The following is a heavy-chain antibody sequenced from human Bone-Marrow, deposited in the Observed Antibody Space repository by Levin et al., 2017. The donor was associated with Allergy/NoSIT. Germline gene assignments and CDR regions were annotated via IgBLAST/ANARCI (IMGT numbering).Heavy chain of an antibody. CDR2: ISGSGTST. J-gene: IGHJ4*02. Sequence: GGSLRLSCAASGFTFSSYAMSWVRQAPGKWLDWVSAISGSGTSTYYADSVKGRFTISRDNSMTTLYLQMNSLRAEDTAVYYCAKGAGWVAGAVALIWGQGTLVTVSS. CDR1: GFTFSSYA. CDR3: AKGAGWVAGAVALI. V-gene: IGHV3-23*01. D-gene: IGHD6-19*01.